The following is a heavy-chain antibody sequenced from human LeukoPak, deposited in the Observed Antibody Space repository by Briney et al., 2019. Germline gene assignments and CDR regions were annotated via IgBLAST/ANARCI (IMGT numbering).Heavy chain of an antibody. J-gene: IGHJ6*02. CDR3: ARHRGRDYGGVPPLNYYYYGMDV. CDR2: NYPGYSDT. V-gene: IGHV5-51*01. Sequence: GESLKISFQGSGYILPSYWIDRVRQMPGKGLEGMGSNYPGYSDTRYIPSFQGPVTISADESSSPAYLQRSSLKASYTAVYYCARHRGRDYGGVPPLNYYYYGMDVWGQGTTVTVSS. CDR1: GYILPSYW. D-gene: IGHD4-23*01.